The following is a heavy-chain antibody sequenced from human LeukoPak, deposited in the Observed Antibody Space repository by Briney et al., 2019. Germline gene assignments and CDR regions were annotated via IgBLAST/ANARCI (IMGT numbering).Heavy chain of an antibody. Sequence: SETLSLTCTVSGGSISSSSYYWGWIRQPPGKGLEWIGSIYYSGSTYYNPSLKSRVTISVDTSKNQFSLKLSSVTAADTAVYYCARQRDYGDPVRDYWGQGTLVTVSS. J-gene: IGHJ4*02. CDR1: GGSISSSSYY. CDR3: ARQRDYGDPVRDY. V-gene: IGHV4-39*07. D-gene: IGHD4-17*01. CDR2: IYYSGST.